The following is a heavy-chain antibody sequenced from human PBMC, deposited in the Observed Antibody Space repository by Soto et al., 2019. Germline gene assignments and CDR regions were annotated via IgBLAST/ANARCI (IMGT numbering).Heavy chain of an antibody. J-gene: IGHJ2*01. D-gene: IGHD3-10*01. V-gene: IGHV1-69*08. CDR2: ITPTLGTA. CDR3: ARVPPPPFGPNWYFDL. CDR1: GGTFSSYT. Sequence: QVQLVQSGAEVRKPGSSVKVSCKASGGTFSSYTISWVRQAPGQGLECLGRITPTLGTAKYAQKFQGRVIITADKSTSTAYMELNSLRSDDTAVYYCARVPPPPFGPNWYFDLWGRGTLVTVSS.